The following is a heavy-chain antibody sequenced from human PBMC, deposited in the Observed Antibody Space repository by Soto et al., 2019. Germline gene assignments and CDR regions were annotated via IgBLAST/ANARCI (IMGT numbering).Heavy chain of an antibody. CDR3: AKDGLRDSPSAIDY. CDR1: GFMFSKSG. J-gene: IGHJ4*02. V-gene: IGHV3-23*01. CDR2: IGGSGRNT. D-gene: IGHD6-13*01. Sequence: GGSLRLSCAASGFMFSKSGMTWVRQAPGKGLESVAGIGGSGRNTYYADSVKGRFTISRDNSKNTLFLQMNSLRDEDTAIYYCAKDGLRDSPSAIDYWGQGTRVTVSS.